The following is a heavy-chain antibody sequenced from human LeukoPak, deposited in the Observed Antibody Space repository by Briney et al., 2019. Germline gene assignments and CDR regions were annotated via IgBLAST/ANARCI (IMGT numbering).Heavy chain of an antibody. J-gene: IGHJ6*02. CDR3: ARVGTLTGYYSYYYYYGMDV. D-gene: IGHD3-9*01. CDR2: IYYSGST. CDR1: GGSISSYY. V-gene: IGHV4-59*01. Sequence: SETLSLTCTVSGGSISSYYWSWIRQPPGKGLECIGYIYYSGSTNYNPSLKSRVTIPVATSKNQFSLKLSSVTAADTAVYYCARVGTLTGYYSYYYYYGMDVWGQGTTVTVSS.